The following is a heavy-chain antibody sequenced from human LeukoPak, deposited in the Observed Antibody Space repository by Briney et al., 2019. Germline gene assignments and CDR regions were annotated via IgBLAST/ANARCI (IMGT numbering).Heavy chain of an antibody. Sequence: VASVTVSFKGSGGTFSSYAISWVRQAPGQGGEWMGGIIPIFGTANYAQKFQGRVTITADKSTSTAYMELSSLRSEDTAVYYCARDGGSYGSGSRNWFDPWGQGTLVTVSS. CDR2: IIPIFGTA. CDR3: ARDGGSYGSGSRNWFDP. CDR1: GGTFSSYA. V-gene: IGHV1-69*06. D-gene: IGHD3-10*01. J-gene: IGHJ5*02.